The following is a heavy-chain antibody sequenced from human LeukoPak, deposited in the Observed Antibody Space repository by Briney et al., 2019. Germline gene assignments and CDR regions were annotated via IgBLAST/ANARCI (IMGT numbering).Heavy chain of an antibody. CDR2: MNPNSGNT. D-gene: IGHD3-3*01. CDR1: GYTFTSYD. CDR3: ARNGAAPFYYDFWSGYYTGHRNQPWFDP. V-gene: IGHV1-8*01. J-gene: IGHJ5*02. Sequence: ASVKVSCKASGYTFTSYDINWVRQATGQGLEWMGWMNPNSGNTGYAQKFQGRVTKTRNTSISTAYMELSSLRSEDTAVYYCARNGAAPFYYDFWSGYYTGHRNQPWFDPWGQGTLVTVSS.